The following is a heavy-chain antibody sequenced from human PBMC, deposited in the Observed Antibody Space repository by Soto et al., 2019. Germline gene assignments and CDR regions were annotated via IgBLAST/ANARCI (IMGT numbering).Heavy chain of an antibody. Sequence: GSLRLSCAASGFSFSSYGLHWVRQAPGKGLEWVAVIWYDGSDKKYADSVKGRFTISRDNSKNTLYLQMNSLRTEDTAVYYCARGCSGGSCYYQPFDYWGQGTLVTVSS. CDR2: IWYDGSDK. CDR1: GFSFSSYG. J-gene: IGHJ4*02. CDR3: ARGCSGGSCYYQPFDY. D-gene: IGHD2-15*01. V-gene: IGHV3-33*01.